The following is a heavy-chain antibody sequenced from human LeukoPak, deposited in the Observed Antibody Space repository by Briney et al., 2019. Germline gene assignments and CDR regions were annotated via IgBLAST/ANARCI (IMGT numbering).Heavy chain of an antibody. J-gene: IGHJ4*02. CDR2: ISYGGSNK. V-gene: IGHV3-30*18. Sequence: GRSLRLSCAASGFTFSSYGMHWVRQAPGKGLEWVAVISYGGSNKYYADSVKGRFTISRDNSMNTLYLQMNSLRAEDTAVYYCAKDGGYSSYHYWGQGTLVTVSS. D-gene: IGHD6-19*01. CDR1: GFTFSSYG. CDR3: AKDGGYSSYHY.